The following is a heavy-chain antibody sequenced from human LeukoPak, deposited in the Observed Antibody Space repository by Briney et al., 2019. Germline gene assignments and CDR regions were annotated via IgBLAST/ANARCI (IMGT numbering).Heavy chain of an antibody. CDR1: GGSFSGYY. Sequence: SETLSLTCAVYGGSFSGYYWSWIRQPPGKGLEWIGEINHSGSTNYNPSLKSRVTISVDTSKNQFSLKLSSVTAADTAVYYCARGGDSSGWCGYYYYGMDVWGQGTTVTVSS. D-gene: IGHD6-19*01. CDR3: ARGGDSSGWCGYYYYGMDV. J-gene: IGHJ6*02. V-gene: IGHV4-34*01. CDR2: INHSGST.